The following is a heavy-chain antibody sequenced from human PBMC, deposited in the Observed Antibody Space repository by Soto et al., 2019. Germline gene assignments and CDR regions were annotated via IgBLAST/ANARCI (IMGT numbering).Heavy chain of an antibody. CDR1: GSSISSGGYY. V-gene: IGHV4-31*03. CDR3: ARGPDYYFDY. CDR2: IYYSGST. Sequence: PSETLSLTCTVSGSSISSGGYYWSWIRQHPGKGLEWIGYIYYSGSTYYNPSLKSRVTISVDTSKNQFSLKLSSVTAADTAVYYCARGPDYYFDYWGQGTLVTVSS. J-gene: IGHJ4*02.